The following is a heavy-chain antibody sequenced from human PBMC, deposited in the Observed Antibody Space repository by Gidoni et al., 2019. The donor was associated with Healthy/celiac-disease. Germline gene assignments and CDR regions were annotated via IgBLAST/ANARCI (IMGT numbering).Heavy chain of an antibody. CDR2: INRDGSST. V-gene: IGHV3-74*01. D-gene: IGHD3-9*01. Sequence: EVQLVESGGGLVQPGGSLRLSCAASGFTFRSYWMHWVRQAPGKGLGGVSRINRDGSSTSYADSVKGRFTISRDNAKNTLYLQMNSLRAEDTAVYYCARSNTHWLLYDYFDYWGQGTLVTVSS. CDR1: GFTFRSYW. J-gene: IGHJ4*02. CDR3: ARSNTHWLLYDYFDY.